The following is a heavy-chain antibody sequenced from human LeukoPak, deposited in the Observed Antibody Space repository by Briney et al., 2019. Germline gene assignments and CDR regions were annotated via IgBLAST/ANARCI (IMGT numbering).Heavy chain of an antibody. V-gene: IGHV4-28*01. CDR3: ARHSSSRWYDVDH. CDR2: IYYSGST. Sequence: SDTLSLTCAVSGYSISSSNLWGWLRPSPGKGLEWIGYIYYSGSTYYNPTLKSRVTMSVDTSKNQFSLKVSSVTTVDTAVYYCARHSSSRWYDVDHWGQGTLVTVSS. J-gene: IGHJ4*02. CDR1: GYSISSSNL. D-gene: IGHD6-19*01.